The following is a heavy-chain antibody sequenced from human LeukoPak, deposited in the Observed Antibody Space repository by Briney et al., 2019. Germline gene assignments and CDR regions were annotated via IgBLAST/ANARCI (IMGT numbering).Heavy chain of an antibody. D-gene: IGHD3-22*01. Sequence: GGSLSLCCAASGFTFSHYSMNWVRQAPGKGLEWVSSISGSSLYIYYADSVKGRFTISRDNAKNSLYLQMNSLRAEDTAVYYCARDPPYYDNSGYYYDYWGQGTLVTVSS. CDR1: GFTFSHYS. CDR3: ARDPPYYDNSGYYYDY. V-gene: IGHV3-21*01. J-gene: IGHJ4*02. CDR2: ISGSSLYI.